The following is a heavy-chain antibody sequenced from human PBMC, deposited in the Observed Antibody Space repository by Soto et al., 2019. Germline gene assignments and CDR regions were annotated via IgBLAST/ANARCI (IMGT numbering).Heavy chain of an antibody. D-gene: IGHD3-10*01. Sequence: SETLSLTCAVSGYSISSGYYWGWIRQPPGKGLEWIGSIYHSGSTYYNPSLKSRVTISVDKSKNQFSLKLSSVTAADTAVYYCARDGPMVRGVLYNWFDPWGQGTLVT. V-gene: IGHV4-38-2*02. CDR2: IYHSGST. J-gene: IGHJ5*02. CDR1: GYSISSGYY. CDR3: ARDGPMVRGVLYNWFDP.